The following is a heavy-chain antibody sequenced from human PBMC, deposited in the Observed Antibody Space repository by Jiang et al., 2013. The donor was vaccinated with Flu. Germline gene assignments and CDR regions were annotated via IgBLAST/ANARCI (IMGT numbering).Heavy chain of an antibody. D-gene: IGHD3-3*01. CDR1: SSNW. CDR3: ARRDYDFWSGSYYYGTDV. J-gene: IGHJ6*02. Sequence: SSNWWSWVASPREGAGVDWGKSIIVGAPTYNPSLKSRVTISVDKSKNQFSLKLSSVTAADTAVYYCARRDYDFWSGSYYYGTDVWGQGTTVTVSS. V-gene: IGHV4-4*02. CDR2: SIIVGAP.